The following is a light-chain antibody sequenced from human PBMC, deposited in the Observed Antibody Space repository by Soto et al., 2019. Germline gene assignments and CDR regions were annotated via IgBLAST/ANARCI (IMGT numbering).Light chain of an antibody. Sequence: EIVLTQSPGTLSLSPGERATLSCRASQSVTSSYLAWYQQKPGQAPRLLIYAASSRATGIPDRFSGSGSGTDFTLTISRLEPEEFAEYYCQQYGSSPFTFGGGTKVEIK. J-gene: IGKJ4*01. CDR3: QQYGSSPFT. CDR2: AAS. CDR1: QSVTSSY. V-gene: IGKV3-20*01.